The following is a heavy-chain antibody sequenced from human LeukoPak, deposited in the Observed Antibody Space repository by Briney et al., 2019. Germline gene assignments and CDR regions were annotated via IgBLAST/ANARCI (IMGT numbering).Heavy chain of an antibody. CDR3: ARALRERYYYYYMDV. CDR2: IIPIFGTA. Sequence: ASVTVSCKASGGTFSSYAISWVRQAPGQGLEWMGGIIPIFGTANYAQKFQGRVTITADESTSTAYMELSSLRSEDTAVYYCARALRERYYYYYMDVWGKGTTVTVSS. D-gene: IGHD5-24*01. CDR1: GGTFSSYA. J-gene: IGHJ6*03. V-gene: IGHV1-69*01.